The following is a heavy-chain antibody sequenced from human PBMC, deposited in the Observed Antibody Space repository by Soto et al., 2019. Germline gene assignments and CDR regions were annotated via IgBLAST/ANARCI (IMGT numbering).Heavy chain of an antibody. V-gene: IGHV4-61*05. CDR3: ARHGIWFGELLPYNWFDP. D-gene: IGHD3-10*01. CDR1: GDSISSSKYY. Sequence: SETLSLTCTSPGDSISSSKYYWGWIRQPPGKGLEWIGYIYYSGSTNYNPSLKSRVTISVDTSKNQFSLKLSSVTAADTAVYYCARHGIWFGELLPYNWFDPWGQGTLVTVSS. CDR2: IYYSGST. J-gene: IGHJ5*02.